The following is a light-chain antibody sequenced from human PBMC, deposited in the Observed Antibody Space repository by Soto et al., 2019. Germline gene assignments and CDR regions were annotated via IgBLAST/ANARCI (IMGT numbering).Light chain of an antibody. V-gene: IGLV2-14*01. Sequence: VLTQPASVSGSPGQSITISCTGTSSDVGGYNYVSWYQQHPGKAPKLMIYDVSNRPSGVSNRFSGSKSGNTASLAISGLQAEDEADYYCSSYTSSSTRVFGTGTKVTVL. J-gene: IGLJ1*01. CDR3: SSYTSSSTRV. CDR2: DVS. CDR1: SSDVGGYNY.